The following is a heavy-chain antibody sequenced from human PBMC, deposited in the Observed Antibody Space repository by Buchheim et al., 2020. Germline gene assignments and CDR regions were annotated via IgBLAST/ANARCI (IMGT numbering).Heavy chain of an antibody. V-gene: IGHV4-31*03. Sequence: QVQLQESGPGLVKPSQTLSLTCTVSGGSISSGGYYWSWIRQHPGKGLEWIGEIYHSGSTNYNPSLKSRVTISVDKSKNQFSLKLSSVTAADTAVYYCARDSSPDIVVVPAARSYYYYMDVWGKGTT. CDR2: IYHSGST. D-gene: IGHD2-2*01. CDR3: ARDSSPDIVVVPAARSYYYYMDV. J-gene: IGHJ6*03. CDR1: GGSISSGGYY.